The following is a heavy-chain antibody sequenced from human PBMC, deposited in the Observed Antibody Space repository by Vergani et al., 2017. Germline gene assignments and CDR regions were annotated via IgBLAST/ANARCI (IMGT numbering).Heavy chain of an antibody. J-gene: IGHJ4*02. CDR1: GFTFSSYA. D-gene: IGHD6-6*01. V-gene: IGHV3-23*01. CDR2: ISGSGGST. CDR3: AKSRGCIAARPADYFDY. Sequence: EVQLLESGGGLVQPGGSLRLSCAASGFTFSSYAMSWVRQAPGKGLEWVSAISGSGGSTYYADSVKGRFTISRDNSKNTLYLQMNSLRAEDTAVYYCAKSRGCIAARPADYFDYWGQGTLVTVSS.